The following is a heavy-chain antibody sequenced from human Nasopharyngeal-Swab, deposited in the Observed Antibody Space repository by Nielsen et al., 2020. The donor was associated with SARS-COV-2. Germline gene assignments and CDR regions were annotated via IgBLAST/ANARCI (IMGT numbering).Heavy chain of an antibody. J-gene: IGHJ5*01. Sequence: GSLRLSCAASGFTFGSYAMSWVRQAPGKGLEWVSGLIEDGSTTYYADSVKGRFTISRDNSRNTLYLQMNSLTAEDTAVYFCAKDYRISYGDMFDSWGQGTLVTVSS. D-gene: IGHD4-17*01. V-gene: IGHV3-23*01. CDR1: GFTFGSYA. CDR3: AKDYRISYGDMFDS. CDR2: LIEDGSTT.